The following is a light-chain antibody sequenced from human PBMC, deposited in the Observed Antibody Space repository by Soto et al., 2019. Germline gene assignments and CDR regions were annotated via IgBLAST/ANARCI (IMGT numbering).Light chain of an antibody. CDR1: LSVLYSSNNKNY. V-gene: IGKV4-1*01. J-gene: IGKJ1*01. CDR3: QQYYSTPWT. Sequence: DIVMTQSPDSLAVSLGERATINCKSSLSVLYSSNNKNYLTWYQQKPGQPPKLLIYWASTRESGVPDRFSGSGSGPDFTLTISSLQAEDVAVYYCQQYYSTPWTFGQGTKVEIK. CDR2: WAS.